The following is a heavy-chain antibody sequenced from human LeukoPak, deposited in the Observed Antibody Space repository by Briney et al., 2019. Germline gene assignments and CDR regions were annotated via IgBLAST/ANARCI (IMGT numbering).Heavy chain of an antibody. CDR3: ARDIGGSGYIFDC. V-gene: IGHV3-21*01. Sequence: GGSLRLSCAASGFTFSSYSMNWVRQAPGKGLEWVSSISSSSSYIYYADSVKGRFTISRDNAKNSLYLQMNSLRAEDTAVYYCARDIGGSGYIFDCWGQGTLVTVSS. CDR2: ISSSSSYI. D-gene: IGHD3-22*01. CDR1: GFTFSSYS. J-gene: IGHJ4*02.